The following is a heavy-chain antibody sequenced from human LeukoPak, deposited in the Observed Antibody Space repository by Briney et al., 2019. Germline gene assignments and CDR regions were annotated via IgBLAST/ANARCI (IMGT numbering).Heavy chain of an antibody. J-gene: IGHJ4*02. CDR2: IWYDGSNK. CDR3: ARASTVVTGYFDC. D-gene: IGHD4-23*01. Sequence: PGGSLRLSCAASGFTFSRNSMNWVRQAPGKGLEWVAVIWYDGSNKYYADSVKGRFTISRDNSKNTLYLQMNSLRAEDTAVYYCARASTVVTGYFDCWGQGTLVTVSS. CDR1: GFTFSRNS. V-gene: IGHV3-33*08.